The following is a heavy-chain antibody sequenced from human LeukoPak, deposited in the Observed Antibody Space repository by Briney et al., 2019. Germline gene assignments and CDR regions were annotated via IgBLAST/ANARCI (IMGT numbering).Heavy chain of an antibody. CDR3: ARDPDCSGGSCYPDY. J-gene: IGHJ4*02. CDR1: GDTLDNYA. CDR2: IIPILGIA. D-gene: IGHD2-15*01. V-gene: IGHV1-69*04. Sequence: SVKVSCKASGDTLDNYALSWVRQAAGQGPEWMGMIIPILGIANYAQKFQGRVTITADKSTSTAYMELSSLRSEDTAVYYCARDPDCSGGSCYPDYWGQGTLVTVSS.